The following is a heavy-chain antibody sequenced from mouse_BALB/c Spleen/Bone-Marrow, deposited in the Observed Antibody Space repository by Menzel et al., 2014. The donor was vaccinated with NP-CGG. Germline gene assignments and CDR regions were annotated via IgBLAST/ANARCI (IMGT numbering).Heavy chain of an antibody. V-gene: IGHV1-7*01. CDR1: GYTFTSYW. CDR2: INPSTGYT. J-gene: IGHJ2*01. Sequence: VHLVESGAELAKLGASVKMSCKASGYTFTSYWMHWVKQRPGQGLEWIGYINPSTGYTNYNQRFKGKATLTADKSSSTAYMQLRSLASEDSAIYYCTRGIAAVVAADFDYWGQGTTLTVSS. D-gene: IGHD1-1*01. CDR3: TRGIAAVVAADFDY.